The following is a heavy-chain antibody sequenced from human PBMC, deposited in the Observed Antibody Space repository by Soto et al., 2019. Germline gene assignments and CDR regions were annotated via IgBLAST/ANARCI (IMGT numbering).Heavy chain of an antibody. Sequence: ASVKVSCKVSGYTLTELSMHWVRQAPGKGLEWMGGFDPEDGETIYAQKFRGRVTMTEDTSTDTAYMELSSLRSEDTAVYYCATVGFGEFSWWFDPWGQGTLVTVSS. D-gene: IGHD3-10*01. CDR2: FDPEDGET. J-gene: IGHJ5*02. V-gene: IGHV1-24*01. CDR3: ATVGFGEFSWWFDP. CDR1: GYTLTELS.